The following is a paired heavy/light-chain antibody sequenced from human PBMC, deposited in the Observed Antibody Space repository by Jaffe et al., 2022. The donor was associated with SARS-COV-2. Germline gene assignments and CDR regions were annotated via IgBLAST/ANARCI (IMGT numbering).Heavy chain of an antibody. Sequence: QLQVQESGPGLVKPSETLSLSCTVSGGSINNNSYYWGWIRQPPGKGLEWIGSFYYSGNTYYNPSLKSRVTISVDMSKNQFSLKLTSVTAADTAMYYCAHHEPGGFDIWGQGTMVTVSS. J-gene: IGHJ3*02. D-gene: IGHD2-15*01. CDR2: FYYSGNT. V-gene: IGHV4-39*01. CDR1: GGSINNNSYY. CDR3: AHHEPGGFDI.
Light chain of an antibody. V-gene: IGLV2-14*03. CDR3: NSYRSSSTRWV. CDR2: DVT. Sequence: QSALTQPASVSGSPGQSITISCTGTTSDVGGYNYVSWYQHHAGKAPKLMIYDVTNRPSGVSDRFSGSKSGNTASLTISGLQPEDEADYYCNSYRSSSTRWVFGGGTKVTVL. J-gene: IGLJ3*02. CDR1: TSDVGGYNY.